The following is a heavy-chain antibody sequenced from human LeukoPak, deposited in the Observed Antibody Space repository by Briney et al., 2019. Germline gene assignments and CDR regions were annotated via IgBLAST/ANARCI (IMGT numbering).Heavy chain of an antibody. CDR1: GGSISSGNW. CDR2: IYHSGST. D-gene: IGHD4-11*01. CDR3: ARAASFYSNYEYYYYYYMDV. J-gene: IGHJ6*03. Sequence: SETLSLTCAVSGGSISSGNWWSWVRQPPGKGLEWIGEIYHSGSTNYNPSLKSRVTISVDTSKNQFSLKLSSVTAADTAVYYCARAASFYSNYEYYYYYYMDVWGKGTTVTVSS. V-gene: IGHV4-4*02.